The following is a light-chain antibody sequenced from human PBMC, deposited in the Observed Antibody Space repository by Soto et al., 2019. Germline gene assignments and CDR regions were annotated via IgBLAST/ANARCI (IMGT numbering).Light chain of an antibody. Sequence: DIQLTQSPSTLSASVGDRVTITCRASQSISSWLAWYQQKPGKAPKLLVYKASSLESGVPSRFSGSGSGTEFTLTISTLQPDEFATYYCLQYETYPLTFGGGTKVEIK. V-gene: IGKV1-5*03. CDR2: KAS. CDR1: QSISSW. J-gene: IGKJ4*01. CDR3: LQYETYPLT.